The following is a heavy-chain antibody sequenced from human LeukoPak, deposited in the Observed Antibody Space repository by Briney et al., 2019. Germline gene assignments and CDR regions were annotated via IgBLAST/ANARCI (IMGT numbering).Heavy chain of an antibody. V-gene: IGHV4-39*07. Sequence: SSETLSLTCTVSGGSISSSSYYWGWIRQPPGKGLEWIGSIYYSGSTYYNPSLKSRVTISVDTSKNQFSLKLSSVTAADTAVYYCARARWELLHYFDYWGQGTLVTVSS. CDR2: IYYSGST. D-gene: IGHD1-26*01. CDR1: GGSISSSSYY. CDR3: ARARWELLHYFDY. J-gene: IGHJ4*02.